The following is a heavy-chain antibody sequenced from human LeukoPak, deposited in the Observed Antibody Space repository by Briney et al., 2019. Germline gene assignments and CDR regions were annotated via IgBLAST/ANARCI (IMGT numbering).Heavy chain of an antibody. CDR2: IYYSGST. D-gene: IGHD3-3*01. V-gene: IGHV4-39*01. CDR3: ARVVPHDFWSGWKDAFDI. Sequence: SETLSLTCTVSGGSISSSSYYWGWIRQPPGKGLEWIGSIYYSGSTYYNPSLKSRVTISVDTSKNQFSLKLSSVTAADTAVYYCARVVPHDFWSGWKDAFDIWGQGTMVTVSS. CDR1: GGSISSSSYY. J-gene: IGHJ3*02.